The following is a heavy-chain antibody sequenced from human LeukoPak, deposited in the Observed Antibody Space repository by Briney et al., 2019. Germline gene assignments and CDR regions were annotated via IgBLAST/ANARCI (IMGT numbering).Heavy chain of an antibody. J-gene: IGHJ4*02. CDR2: IYYSGST. CDR1: GGSISSSSYY. V-gene: IGHV4-39*07. D-gene: IGHD3-22*01. CDR3: ARDRGSITMIVDTS. Sequence: ASETLSLTCTVSGGSISSSSYYWGWIRQPPGKGLEWIGSIYYSGSTYYNPSLKSRVTISVDTSKKQFSLKLSSVTAADTAVYYCARDRGSITMIVDTSWGQGTLVTVSS.